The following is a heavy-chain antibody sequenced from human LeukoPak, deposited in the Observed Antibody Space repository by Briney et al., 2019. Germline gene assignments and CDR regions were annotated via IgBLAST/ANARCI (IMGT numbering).Heavy chain of an antibody. Sequence: SETLSLTCTVSGGSISGDSYYWGRIRQPPGKGREGDGSIYYSGSTNYNPSLKSRVTISVDTSKTQFSLKLTSVTAADTAVYYCARIYSGSYYQFDYWGQGTLVTVSS. D-gene: IGHD1-26*01. J-gene: IGHJ4*02. CDR3: ARIYSGSYYQFDY. CDR1: GGSISGDSYY. V-gene: IGHV4-39*07. CDR2: IYYSGST.